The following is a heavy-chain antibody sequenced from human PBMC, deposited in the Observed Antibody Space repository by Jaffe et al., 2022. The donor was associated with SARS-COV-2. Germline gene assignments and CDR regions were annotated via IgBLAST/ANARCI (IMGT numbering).Heavy chain of an antibody. CDR3: ARTIAAAGYIFQDYYFDS. CDR2: IYYSGRT. CDR1: GGSISSSSYY. Sequence: QLQLQESGPGLVKPSETLSLTCTVSGGSISSSSYYWGWIRQPPGKGLEWIGSIYYSGRTYYNPSLKSRVTISVDTSRNQFSLKLSSVTAADTAVYYCARTIAAAGYIFQDYYFDSWGQGTLVTVSS. V-gene: IGHV4-39*01. J-gene: IGHJ4*02. D-gene: IGHD6-13*01.